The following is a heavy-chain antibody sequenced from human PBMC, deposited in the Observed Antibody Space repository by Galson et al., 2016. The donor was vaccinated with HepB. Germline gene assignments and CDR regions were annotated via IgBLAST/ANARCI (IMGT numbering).Heavy chain of an antibody. CDR1: SGSISYNY. V-gene: IGHV4-4*08. J-gene: IGHJ5*02. D-gene: IGHD3-22*01. CDR2: VYRSGST. Sequence: LSLTCTVSSGSISYNYWSWIRQPPGKGLEWVGHVYRSGSTNYNPSLKSRVTISVDTSKNQFSLKLSSVTASDTAVYYCARDYDTSGDYYVRWFDPWSQGTLVTVSS. CDR3: ARDYDTSGDYYVRWFDP.